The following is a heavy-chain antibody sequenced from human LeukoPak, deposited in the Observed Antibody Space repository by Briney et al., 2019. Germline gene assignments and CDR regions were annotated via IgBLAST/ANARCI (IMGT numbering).Heavy chain of an antibody. D-gene: IGHD2-21*01. J-gene: IGHJ3*02. Sequence: SETLSLTCSVSGVCVGSHFWSWVRQPAGKALEWIGRVSASGAISSNPSLNSRVTMSLDTSKNQFSLKLTSVTAADTAVYFCARAYCGGDCTAGGAFDIWGQGTMVTVSS. CDR3: ARAYCGGDCTAGGAFDI. V-gene: IGHV4-4*07. CDR2: VSASGAI. CDR1: GVCVGSHF.